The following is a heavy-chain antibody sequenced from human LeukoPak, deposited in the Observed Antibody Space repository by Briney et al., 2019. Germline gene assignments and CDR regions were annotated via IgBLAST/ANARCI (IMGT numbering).Heavy chain of an antibody. CDR2: INHSGGT. D-gene: IGHD7-27*01. CDR3: ARVIAGVIDY. J-gene: IGHJ4*02. CDR1: GGSFSGYY. Sequence: SETLSLTCAVYGGSFSGYYWSWIRQPPGKGLEWIGEINHSGGTNYNPSLKSRVTISVDTSKNQFSLKLSSVTAADTAVYYCARVIAGVIDYWGQGTLVTVSP. V-gene: IGHV4-34*01.